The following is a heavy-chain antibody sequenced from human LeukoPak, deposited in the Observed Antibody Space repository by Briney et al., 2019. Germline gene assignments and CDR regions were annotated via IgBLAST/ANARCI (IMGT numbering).Heavy chain of an antibody. Sequence: ASVKVSCKASGYTFTGYYMHWVRQAPGQGLEWMGWINPNSGGTNYAQKFPGRVTITADKSTSTAYMELSSLRSEDTAVYYCARDISGSYGYWGQGTLVTVSS. D-gene: IGHD1-26*01. CDR3: ARDISGSYGY. J-gene: IGHJ4*02. CDR1: GYTFTGYY. V-gene: IGHV1-2*02. CDR2: INPNSGGT.